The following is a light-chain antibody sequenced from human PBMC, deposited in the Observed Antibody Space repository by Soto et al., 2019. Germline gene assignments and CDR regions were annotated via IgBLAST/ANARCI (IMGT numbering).Light chain of an antibody. V-gene: IGLV2-14*01. CDR1: SSDVGGYNY. J-gene: IGLJ1*01. CDR2: DVS. Sequence: HCVLTKPASVTGVPRQALRIFCNRTSSDVGGYNYVSWYQQHPGKAPKLMIYDVSNRPSGISNRFSGSKSGNTASLTISGLQAEDEADYYCSSYTSSSTLDVFGNGTKVTVL. CDR3: SSYTSSSTLDV.